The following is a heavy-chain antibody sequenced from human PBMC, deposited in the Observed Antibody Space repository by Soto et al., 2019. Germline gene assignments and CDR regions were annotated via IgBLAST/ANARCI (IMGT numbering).Heavy chain of an antibody. J-gene: IGHJ3*02. D-gene: IGHD1-1*01. CDR1: GFTFSSYS. CDR2: ISTTSSSI. CDR3: ARPVHRHDAFDI. Sequence: EVQLVESGGGLEQPGGSLRLSCEASGFTFSSYSMNWVRQAPGKGLEWVSYISTTSSSIYYADSVKGRFTISRDNAKNSLYLQMNSLRDEDTAVYYCARPVHRHDAFDIWGQGTMVTVSS. V-gene: IGHV3-48*02.